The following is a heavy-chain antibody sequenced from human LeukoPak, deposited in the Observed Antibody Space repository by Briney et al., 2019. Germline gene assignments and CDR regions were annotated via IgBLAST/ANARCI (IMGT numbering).Heavy chain of an antibody. D-gene: IGHD2-15*01. V-gene: IGHV1-8*03. CDR3: ARGGSVECSGGSCFYAFDI. CDR2: MNPNSGNT. CDR1: GYTFTSYG. J-gene: IGHJ3*02. Sequence: ASVKVSCKASGYTFTSYGISWVRQATGRGLEWMGWMNPNSGNTGYAQKFQGRVTITRNTSISTAYMELSSLRSEDTAVYYCARGGSVECSGGSCFYAFDIWGQGTMVTVSS.